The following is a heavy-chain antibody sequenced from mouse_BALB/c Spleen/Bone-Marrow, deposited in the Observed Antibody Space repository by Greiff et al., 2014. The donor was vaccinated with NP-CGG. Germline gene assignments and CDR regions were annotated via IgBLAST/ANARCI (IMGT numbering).Heavy chain of an antibody. CDR3: TRHGGGPDYFDH. J-gene: IGHJ2*01. V-gene: IGHV5-12-2*01. CDR1: GFTFSSYA. CDR2: ITIGGGGS. Sequence: EVQLQQSGGGLAQPGGSLRLSCAASGFTFSSYAMSWVRQTPEKRLEWVAYITIGGGGSYYPDTVKGRFAISRDNAENTLYLQMSSLRSEDTAIYYCTRHGGGPDYFDHWGQGTTLIVSS.